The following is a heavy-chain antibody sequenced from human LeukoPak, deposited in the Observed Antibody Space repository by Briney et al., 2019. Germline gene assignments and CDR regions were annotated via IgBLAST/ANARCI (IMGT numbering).Heavy chain of an antibody. CDR1: VYTFTSYG. D-gene: IGHD2-2*01. CDR2: ISAYNGKT. CDR3: ARDADTIYPEGNWFDP. Sequence: ASVTVSCKASVYTFTSYGISWVRQAPGQGREGMGWISAYNGKTNNAQKLQGRGTMTTDTYTRTAYMELRSLRSDDTAVYYCARDADTIYPEGNWFDPWGQGTLVTVSS. V-gene: IGHV1-18*01. J-gene: IGHJ5*02.